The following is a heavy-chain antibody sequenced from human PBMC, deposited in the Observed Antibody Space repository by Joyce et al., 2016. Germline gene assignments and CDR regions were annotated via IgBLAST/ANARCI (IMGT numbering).Heavy chain of an antibody. CDR3: ARQTAHCSSTSCYSDY. CDR1: GYSFTSYW. D-gene: IGHD2-2*01. V-gene: IGHV5-51*01. CDR2: VYPGDSDT. J-gene: IGHJ4*02. Sequence: EVQLVQSGAEVKKPGESLKISCKGSGYSFTSYWIGWVRQMPGKGREWMGIVYPGDSDTSNSPPFQGQVTISADKAISTAYLQWSSLKASDTAMYYCARQTAHCSSTSCYSDYWGQGTLVTVSS.